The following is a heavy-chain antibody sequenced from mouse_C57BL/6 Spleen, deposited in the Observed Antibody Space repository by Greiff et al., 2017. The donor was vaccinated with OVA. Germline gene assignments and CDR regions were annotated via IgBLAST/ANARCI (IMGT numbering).Heavy chain of an antibody. CDR1: GYAFSSSW. CDR3: ARDYEGFAY. Sequence: VQLQESGPELVKPGASVKISCKASGYAFSSSWMNWVKQRPGKGLEWIGRIYPGDGDTNSNGKFKGKATLTADKSSSTAYMQRSSLTSEDSAVYFCARDYEGFAYWGQGTLVTVSA. V-gene: IGHV1-82*01. D-gene: IGHD2-3*01. CDR2: IYPGDGDT. J-gene: IGHJ3*01.